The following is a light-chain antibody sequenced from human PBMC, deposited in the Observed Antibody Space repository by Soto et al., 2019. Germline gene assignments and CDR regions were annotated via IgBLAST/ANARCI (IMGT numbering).Light chain of an antibody. CDR3: QQYGSSPYT. CDR1: QSVDSSY. J-gene: IGKJ2*01. Sequence: EIVLTQSPGTLSLSPGERATLSCRASQSVDSSYLAWYQQKPGQAPMLLISGASSRATGIPDRFSGSGSGTNVTLTISRREPEDYAVYYCQQYGSSPYTFGQGTKLEIK. CDR2: GAS. V-gene: IGKV3-20*01.